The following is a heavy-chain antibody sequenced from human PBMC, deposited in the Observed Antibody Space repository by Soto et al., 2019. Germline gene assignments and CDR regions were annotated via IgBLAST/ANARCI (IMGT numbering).Heavy chain of an antibody. CDR2: INHSGST. CDR1: GGSFSGYY. Sequence: QVQLQQWGAGLLKPSETLSLTCAVYGGSFSGYYWSWIRQPPGKGLEWIGEINHSGSTNYNPSLKSRVTISVDPSKNQFSLKLSSVTAADTAVYYCARASRVGATTSNYYYYGMDVWGQGTTVTVSS. D-gene: IGHD1-26*01. J-gene: IGHJ6*02. V-gene: IGHV4-34*01. CDR3: ARASRVGATTSNYYYYGMDV.